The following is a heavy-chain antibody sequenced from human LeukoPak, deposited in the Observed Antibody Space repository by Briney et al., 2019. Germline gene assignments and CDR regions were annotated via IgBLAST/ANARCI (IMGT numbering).Heavy chain of an antibody. V-gene: IGHV4-39*01. D-gene: IGHD3-3*01. CDR3: ASLGTIFGVVIPDY. CDR1: GGSISSSSYY. CDR2: IYYSGST. J-gene: IGHJ4*02. Sequence: SETLSLTCTVSGGSISSSSYYWGWIRQPPGKGLEWIGSIYYSGSTYYNPSLKSRVTISVDTSKNQFSLKLSSVTAADTAVCYCASLGTIFGVVIPDYWGQGTLVTVSS.